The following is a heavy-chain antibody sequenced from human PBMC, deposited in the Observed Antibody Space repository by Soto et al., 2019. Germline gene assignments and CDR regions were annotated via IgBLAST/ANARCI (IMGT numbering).Heavy chain of an antibody. D-gene: IGHD5-12*01. CDR3: ARGVATVVTSYFDY. V-gene: IGHV4-34*01. CDR2: INHSGST. J-gene: IGHJ4*02. Sequence: QVQLQQWGAGLLKPSETLSLTCAVYGGSFSGYYWSWIRQPPGKRLEWIGEINHSGSTNYNPSLKSRVTISVDTSKNQFSLKLSSVTVADTAVYYCARGVATVVTSYFDYWGQGTLVTVSS. CDR1: GGSFSGYY.